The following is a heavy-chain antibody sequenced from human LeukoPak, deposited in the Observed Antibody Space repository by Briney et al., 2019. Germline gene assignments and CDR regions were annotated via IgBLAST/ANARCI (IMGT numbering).Heavy chain of an antibody. J-gene: IGHJ4*02. CDR1: GYTFTGYY. Sequence: ASVKVSCKASGYTFTGYYMHWVRQAPGEGREWMGWINPNNSDTIYAQKFQGRVTMTRDKSLSTGYMELSSLRSDDTAVYYCARQVGGSFGYWGQGTLVTVSS. CDR2: INPNNSDT. CDR3: ARQVGGSFGY. V-gene: IGHV1-2*02. D-gene: IGHD3-10*01.